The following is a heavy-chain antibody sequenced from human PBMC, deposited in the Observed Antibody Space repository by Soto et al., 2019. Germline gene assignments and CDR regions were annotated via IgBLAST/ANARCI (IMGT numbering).Heavy chain of an antibody. CDR1: GGSIRSNNR. Sequence: QVQLQESGPGLVKPSGTLSLTCAVSGGSIRSNNRWSWVRQPPGKGLEWIGEIFHSGSTNYNPSPKTPVTISVDKSKNQFSLKLSSVAAADTAVYYCARVYSGSYSDYWGQGTLVTVSS. CDR2: IFHSGST. V-gene: IGHV4-4*02. J-gene: IGHJ4*02. D-gene: IGHD1-26*01. CDR3: ARVYSGSYSDY.